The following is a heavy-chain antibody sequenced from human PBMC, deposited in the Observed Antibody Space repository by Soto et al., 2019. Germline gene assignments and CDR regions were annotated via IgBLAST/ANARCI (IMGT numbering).Heavy chain of an antibody. V-gene: IGHV4-31*03. CDR2: IYYSGST. CDR3: ARAGAAAGTYYFDY. J-gene: IGHJ4*02. Sequence: SETLSLTCTVSGGSISSGGYYWSWIRQHPGKGLEWIGYIYYSGSTYYNPPLKSRVTISVDTSKNQFSLKLSSVTAADTAVYYCARAGAAAGTYYFDYWGQGTLATVSS. D-gene: IGHD6-13*01. CDR1: GGSISSGGYY.